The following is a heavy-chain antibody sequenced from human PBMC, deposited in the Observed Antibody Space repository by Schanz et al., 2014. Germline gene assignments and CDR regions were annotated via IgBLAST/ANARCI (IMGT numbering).Heavy chain of an antibody. Sequence: QVQLVESGGGVFQRGGSLRLSCAASGFIFSNYGMHWVRQAPGKGLEWVAFIWSDGSRTYHAESVKGRFTISRDNSRNTLYLQMDSLRDEDTALYYCAKVVASGPTTGPFDPWGQGTLVTVSS. V-gene: IGHV3-30*02. J-gene: IGHJ5*02. CDR1: GFIFSNYG. CDR2: IWSDGSRT. CDR3: AKVVASGPTTGPFDP. D-gene: IGHD1-26*01.